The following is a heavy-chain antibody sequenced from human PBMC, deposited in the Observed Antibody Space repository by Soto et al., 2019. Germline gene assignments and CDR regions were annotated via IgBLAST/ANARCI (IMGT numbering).Heavy chain of an antibody. Sequence: QVQLVESGGGVVQPGRSLRLSCAASGFTCSSYGMHWVRQAPGKGLEWVAVIWYDGSNKYYADSVKGRFTISRDNSKNTLYLQMNSLRAEDTAVYYCARGGGCSSTSCPDPYYYYYYGMDVWGQGTTVTVSS. CDR1: GFTCSSYG. D-gene: IGHD2-2*01. CDR3: ARGGGCSSTSCPDPYYYYYYGMDV. CDR2: IWYDGSNK. V-gene: IGHV3-33*01. J-gene: IGHJ6*02.